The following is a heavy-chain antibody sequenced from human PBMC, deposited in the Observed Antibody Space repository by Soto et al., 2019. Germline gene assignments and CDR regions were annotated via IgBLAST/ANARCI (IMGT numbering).Heavy chain of an antibody. CDR3: AAEMATILNAFDI. Sequence: SVKVSCKASGGTFSSYAISWVRQAPGQGLEWMGGIIPIFGTANYAQKFQGRVTITAGESTSTAYMELSSLRSEDTAVYYCAAEMATILNAFDICGQGTMVTV. CDR2: IIPIFGTA. CDR1: GGTFSSYA. J-gene: IGHJ3*02. D-gene: IGHD5-12*01. V-gene: IGHV1-69*13.